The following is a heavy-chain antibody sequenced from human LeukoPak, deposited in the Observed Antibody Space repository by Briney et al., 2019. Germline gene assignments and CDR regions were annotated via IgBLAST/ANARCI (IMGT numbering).Heavy chain of an antibody. J-gene: IGHJ4*02. CDR2: ISGSGGST. CDR1: GLSVSNNY. Sequence: PGGSLRLSCAASGLSVSNNYMNWVRQAPGKGLEWVSAISGSGGSTYYADSVKGRFTISRDNSKNTLYLQMNSLRAEDTAVYYCAKLYYDFWSGYFPHFDYWGQGTLVTVSS. V-gene: IGHV3-23*01. CDR3: AKLYYDFWSGYFPHFDY. D-gene: IGHD3-3*01.